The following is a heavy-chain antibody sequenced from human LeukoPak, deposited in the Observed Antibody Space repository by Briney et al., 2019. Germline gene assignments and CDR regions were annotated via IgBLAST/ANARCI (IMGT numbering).Heavy chain of an antibody. CDR2: IYPGDSDT. V-gene: IGHV5-51*01. CDR1: GYSFTSYW. J-gene: IGHJ4*02. D-gene: IGHD3-22*01. CDR3: ARQDYYYDSSGYFRQFDY. Sequence: GESLQISCKGSGYSFTSYWIGWVRQMPGKGLEWMGIIYPGDSDTRYSPSFHGQVTISADKSISTAYLQWSSLKASDTAMYYCARQDYYYDSSGYFRQFDYWGQGTLVSVSS.